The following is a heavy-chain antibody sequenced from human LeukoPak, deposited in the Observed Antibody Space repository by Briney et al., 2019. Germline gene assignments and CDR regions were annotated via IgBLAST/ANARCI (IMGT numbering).Heavy chain of an antibody. D-gene: IGHD3-10*01. CDR2: IYYSGST. V-gene: IGHV4-59*01. Sequence: SETLSLTCTVSGGSISSYYWSWIRQPPGKGLEWIGYIYYSGSTNYNPSLKSRVTISVDTSKNQFSLKLTSVTAADTAVYYCARFLFGKPFDYWGQETLVTVSS. CDR3: ARFLFGKPFDY. J-gene: IGHJ4*02. CDR1: GGSISSYY.